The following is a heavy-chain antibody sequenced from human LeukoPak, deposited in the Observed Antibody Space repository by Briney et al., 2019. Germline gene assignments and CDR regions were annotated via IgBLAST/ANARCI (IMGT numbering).Heavy chain of an antibody. V-gene: IGHV1-3*01. Sequence: ASVKVSCKASGYTFTSYAMHWVRQAPGQRLEWMGWINAGNGNTKYSQEFQGRVTITRDTSASTAYMELSRLRSDDTAVYYCARGPKKYLDYYMDVWGKGTTVTVSS. CDR3: ARGPKKYLDYYMDV. D-gene: IGHD2/OR15-2a*01. J-gene: IGHJ6*03. CDR1: GYTFTSYA. CDR2: INAGNGNT.